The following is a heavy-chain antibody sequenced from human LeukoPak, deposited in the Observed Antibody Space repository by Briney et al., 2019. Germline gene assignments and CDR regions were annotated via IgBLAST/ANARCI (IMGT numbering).Heavy chain of an antibody. D-gene: IGHD3-22*01. Sequence: SETLSLTYTVSGGSISSGGYYWSWIRQHPGKGLEWIGYIYHSGSTYYNPSLKSRVTISVDRSKNQFSLKLSSVTAADTAAYYCARDDYDSSGYYYVYWGQGTLVTVSS. CDR3: ARDDYDSSGYYYVY. CDR1: GGSISSGGYY. V-gene: IGHV4-30-2*01. CDR2: IYHSGST. J-gene: IGHJ4*02.